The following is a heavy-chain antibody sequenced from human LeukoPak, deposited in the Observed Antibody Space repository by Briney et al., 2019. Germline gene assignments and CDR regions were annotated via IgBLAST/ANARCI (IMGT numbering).Heavy chain of an antibody. Sequence: PSETLSLTCTVSGGSISSSSYYWGWIRQPPGKGLEWIGSIYYSGSTYYNPSLKSRVTISVDTSKNQFSLKLSSVTAADTAVYYCAREDYDFWSGYYIGFDPWGQGTLVTVSS. CDR3: AREDYDFWSGYYIGFDP. V-gene: IGHV4-39*02. CDR1: GGSISSSSYY. J-gene: IGHJ5*02. D-gene: IGHD3-3*01. CDR2: IYYSGST.